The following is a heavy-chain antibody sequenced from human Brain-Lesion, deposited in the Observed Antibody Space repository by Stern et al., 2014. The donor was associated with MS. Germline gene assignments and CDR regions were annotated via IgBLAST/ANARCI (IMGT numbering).Heavy chain of an antibody. Sequence: QVQLVQSGPGLVKPSQTLSLTCTVSGGSISSSGYYWSWIRQPADKGLEWIGRIHDSGSTYYNPSLKSRVTIPRDRAKTQFPLKLPSVTAADTAVYYCATTRWDLFTWNWFDPWGQGTLVTVSS. J-gene: IGHJ5*02. D-gene: IGHD1-26*01. CDR3: ATTRWDLFTWNWFDP. CDR2: IHDSGST. CDR1: GGSISSSGYY. V-gene: IGHV4-61*02.